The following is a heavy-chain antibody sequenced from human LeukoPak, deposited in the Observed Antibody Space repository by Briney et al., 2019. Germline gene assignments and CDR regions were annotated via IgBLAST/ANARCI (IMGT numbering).Heavy chain of an antibody. CDR2: INPNSGGT. V-gene: IGHV1-2*02. Sequence: ASVKVSCKASGYTFTGYYMHWVRQAPGQGLEWMGWINPNSGGTNYAQKFQGRVTMTRDTSISTAYMELSRLRSDDTAVIYCARTLLEASTGLDTFDIWGQGTMVTVSS. D-gene: IGHD3/OR15-3a*01. J-gene: IGHJ3*02. CDR1: GYTFTGYY. CDR3: ARTLLEASTGLDTFDI.